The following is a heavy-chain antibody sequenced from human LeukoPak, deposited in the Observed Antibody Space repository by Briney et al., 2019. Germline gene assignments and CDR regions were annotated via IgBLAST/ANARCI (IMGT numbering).Heavy chain of an antibody. CDR1: GYTFTGYY. CDR3: ARGVNYYDSSGPFDY. V-gene: IGHV1-2*02. J-gene: IGHJ4*02. Sequence: GASVKVSCKASGYTFTGYYMHWVRQAPGQGLEWMGWINPNSGGTNYAQKFQGRVTMTRDTSISTAYMELSRLRSDDTAVYYCARGVNYYDSSGPFDYWGQGTLVTVSS. CDR2: INPNSGGT. D-gene: IGHD3-22*01.